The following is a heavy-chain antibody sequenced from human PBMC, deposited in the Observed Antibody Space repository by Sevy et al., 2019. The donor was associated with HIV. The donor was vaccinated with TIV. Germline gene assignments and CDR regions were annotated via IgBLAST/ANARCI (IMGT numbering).Heavy chain of an antibody. Sequence: GGSLRLSCAASGFTFNSFAMGWVRQAPGKGLDWISVISGTGDYTYYADSVKGRFTISRDNSKNTLFLQMNSLRAEDTAIFYCAKKMGGGSGMAFLVDFWGQGPLVTVSS. V-gene: IGHV3-23*01. CDR3: AKKMGGGSGMAFLVDF. D-gene: IGHD5-18*01. CDR1: GFTFNSFA. CDR2: ISGTGDYT. J-gene: IGHJ4*02.